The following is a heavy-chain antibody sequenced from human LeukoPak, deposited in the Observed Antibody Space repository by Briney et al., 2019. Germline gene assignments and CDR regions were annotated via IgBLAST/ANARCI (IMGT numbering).Heavy chain of an antibody. J-gene: IGHJ4*02. Sequence: GGSLRLSCAASGFTFSDYYMNWIRQAPGKGLEWVSYISSSGSTIYYADSVKGRFTISRDNAKNSLYLQMNSLRAEDTAVYYCATYDSSGYSDYWGQGTLVTVSS. CDR2: ISSSGSTI. CDR3: ATYDSSGYSDY. V-gene: IGHV3-11*04. CDR1: GFTFSDYY. D-gene: IGHD3-22*01.